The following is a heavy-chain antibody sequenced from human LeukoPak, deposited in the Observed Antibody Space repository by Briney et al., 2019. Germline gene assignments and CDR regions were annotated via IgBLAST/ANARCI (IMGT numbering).Heavy chain of an antibody. V-gene: IGHV3-74*01. CDR1: GFTASGYW. CDR2: ITEDGSGK. J-gene: IGHJ4*02. Sequence: PGGSLRLSCAASGFTASGYWMHWVRQPPARGLVWLSYITEDGSGKSYEDSVRGRFTISRDNAKNTVHLQMNSLRVDDTAVYYCARDGQGPISLDYWGQGTPVTVSS. CDR3: ARDGQGPISLDY. D-gene: IGHD2/OR15-2a*01.